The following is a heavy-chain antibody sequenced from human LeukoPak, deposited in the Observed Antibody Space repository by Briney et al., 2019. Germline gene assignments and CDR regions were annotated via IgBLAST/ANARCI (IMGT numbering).Heavy chain of an antibody. Sequence: PSETLSLPCPVFGGSFSGHYWSWIRRPPGKGLEWIGDIYYSGSTNYNPSLKSRVTISVDTSKNQFSLNLSSVTAADTAVYYCAGIVVVVAAPSQSFDIWGQGTMVTVSS. V-gene: IGHV4-59*11. CDR2: IYYSGST. CDR3: AGIVVVVAAPSQSFDI. J-gene: IGHJ3*02. CDR1: GGSFSGHY. D-gene: IGHD2-15*01.